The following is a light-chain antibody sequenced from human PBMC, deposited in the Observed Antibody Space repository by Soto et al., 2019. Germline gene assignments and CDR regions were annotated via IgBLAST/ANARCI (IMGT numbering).Light chain of an antibody. V-gene: IGKV1-5*03. J-gene: IGKJ1*01. CDR2: KAS. CDR3: QQYDSYSLRT. CDR1: QTITTS. Sequence: DIQMTQSPSTLSASVGDRVTITCRASQTITTSLAWYQQKAGKAPKLLIYKASSLESGVPSRFSGSGSGTEFTLTISSLQPDDFATYYCQQYDSYSLRTFGQGTRVEI.